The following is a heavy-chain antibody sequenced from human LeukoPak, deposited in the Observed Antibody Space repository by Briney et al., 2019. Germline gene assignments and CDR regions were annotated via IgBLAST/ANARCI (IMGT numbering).Heavy chain of an antibody. CDR2: IYYSGST. V-gene: IGHV4-31*03. CDR1: GGSIGSGDYY. J-gene: IGHJ5*02. Sequence: PSQTLSLTCTVSGGSIGSGDYYWSWIRQHPGKGLEWIGYIYYSGSTYYNPSLKSRVTISGDTSKNQFSLKLSSVTAADTAVYYCARGSDIVATIWFDPWGQGILVTVSS. D-gene: IGHD5-12*01. CDR3: ARGSDIVATIWFDP.